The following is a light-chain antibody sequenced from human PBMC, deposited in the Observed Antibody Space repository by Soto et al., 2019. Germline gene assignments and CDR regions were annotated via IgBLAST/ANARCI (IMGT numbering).Light chain of an antibody. Sequence: DIQMTQSPSTLSASVGDRVTITCRASQTISNWLAWYQQKPGKAPKLLIYKASTLKSGVPSRFSGSGSGTDFTLTISSLQPEDFATYYCQQANSFLYTFGQGTKVDIK. CDR2: KAS. CDR1: QTISNW. J-gene: IGKJ2*01. V-gene: IGKV1-5*03. CDR3: QQANSFLYT.